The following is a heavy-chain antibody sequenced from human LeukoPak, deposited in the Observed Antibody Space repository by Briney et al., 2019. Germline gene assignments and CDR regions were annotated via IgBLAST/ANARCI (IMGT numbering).Heavy chain of an antibody. J-gene: IGHJ4*02. Sequence: PSETLSLTCTVSGGSISNYYWGWLRQPPGKGLEWIGYIYHSGSTNYNPSLKSRVTISVDTSKNQFSLKLSSVTAADTAVYYCARDLCVGGTCYGIDYWGQGTLVTVSS. D-gene: IGHD2-15*01. CDR1: GGSISNYY. CDR3: ARDLCVGGTCYGIDY. CDR2: IYHSGST. V-gene: IGHV4-59*01.